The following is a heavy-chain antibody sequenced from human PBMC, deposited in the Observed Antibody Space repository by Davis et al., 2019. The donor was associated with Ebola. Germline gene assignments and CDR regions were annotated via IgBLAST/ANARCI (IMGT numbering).Heavy chain of an antibody. V-gene: IGHV1-18*01. CDR2: ISAYNGNT. CDR3: SSPHYDSSGYYFDY. Sequence: ASVKVSCKASGYTFTSYGISWVRQAPGQGLEWMGWISAYNGNTNYAQKLQGRVTMTTDTSTSTAYMELRSLRSDDTAVYYCSSPHYDSSGYYFDYWGQGTLVTVSS. CDR1: GYTFTSYG. J-gene: IGHJ4*02. D-gene: IGHD3-22*01.